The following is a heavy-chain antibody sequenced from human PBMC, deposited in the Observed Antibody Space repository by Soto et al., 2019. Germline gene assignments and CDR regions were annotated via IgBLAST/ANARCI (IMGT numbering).Heavy chain of an antibody. CDR3: AKGSGDYDYIWGSYRHYYFDY. CDR2: ISGSGGST. D-gene: IGHD3-16*02. V-gene: IGHV3-23*01. CDR1: GFTFSSYA. J-gene: IGHJ4*02. Sequence: EVQLLESGGGLVQPGGSLRLSCAASGFTFSSYAMSWVRQAPGKGLEWVSAISGSGGSTYYADSVKGRFTISRDNSKNTLYLQMNSLRAEDTAVYYCAKGSGDYDYIWGSYRHYYFDYWGQGTLVTVSS.